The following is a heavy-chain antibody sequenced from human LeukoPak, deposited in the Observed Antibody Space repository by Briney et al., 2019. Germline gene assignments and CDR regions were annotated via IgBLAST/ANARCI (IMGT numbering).Heavy chain of an antibody. V-gene: IGHV4-31*03. CDR2: IYYSGST. Sequence: PSETLSLTCTVSGGSISSGGYYWSWIRQHPGKGLEWIGYIYYSGSTYYNPSLKSRVTISVDTSKNQFSLKLSSVTAADTAVYYCARYPSAGYDSSGPTVDAFDIWGQGTMVTVSS. CDR1: GGSISSGGYY. CDR3: ARYPSAGYDSSGPTVDAFDI. D-gene: IGHD3-22*01. J-gene: IGHJ3*02.